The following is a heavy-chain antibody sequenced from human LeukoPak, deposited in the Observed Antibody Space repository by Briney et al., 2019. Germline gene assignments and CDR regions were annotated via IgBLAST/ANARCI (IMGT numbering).Heavy chain of an antibody. V-gene: IGHV1-8*02. CDR2: MNPNSGNT. CDR3: ARTPGLWWELKRYYFDY. J-gene: IGHJ4*02. CDR1: GYTFTSYG. Sequence: ASVKVSCKASGYTFTSYGISWVRQAPGQGLEWMGWMNPNSGNTGYAQKFQGRVTMTRNTSISTAYMELSSLKSEDTAVYYCARTPGLWWELKRYYFDYWGQGTLVTVSS. D-gene: IGHD1-26*01.